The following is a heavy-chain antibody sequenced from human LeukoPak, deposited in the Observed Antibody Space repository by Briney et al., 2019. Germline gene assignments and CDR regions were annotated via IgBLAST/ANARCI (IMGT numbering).Heavy chain of an antibody. CDR1: GFTFSNYA. V-gene: IGHV3-23*01. D-gene: IGHD6-13*01. CDR2: IDGTGGST. Sequence: GGSLRLSWAASGFTFSNYAMNWVRQAPGKGLEWVSAIDGTGGSTYYADSVKGRFTISRDNSKNTLYLQMNSLRAEDTAVYYRARGLGGYTGSQAYWGQGTLVTVSS. CDR3: ARGLGGYTGSQAY. J-gene: IGHJ4*02.